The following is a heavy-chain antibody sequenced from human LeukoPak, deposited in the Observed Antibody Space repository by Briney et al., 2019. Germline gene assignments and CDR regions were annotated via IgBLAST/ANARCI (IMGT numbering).Heavy chain of an antibody. CDR2: INPNSGGT. CDR3: ARGSMWYFDY. Sequence: GASVKVSRKASGYTFTGYYMRWVRQAPGQGLEWMGWINPNSGGTNYAQKFQGRVTMTRDTSISTAYMELSWLRSGDTAVYYCARGSMWYFDYWGQGTLVTVSS. V-gene: IGHV1-2*02. J-gene: IGHJ4*02. CDR1: GYTFTGYY. D-gene: IGHD2/OR15-2a*01.